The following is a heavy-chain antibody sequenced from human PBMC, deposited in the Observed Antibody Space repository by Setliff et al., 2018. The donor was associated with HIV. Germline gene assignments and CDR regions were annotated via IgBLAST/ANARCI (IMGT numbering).Heavy chain of an antibody. V-gene: IGHV3-7*03. D-gene: IGHD5-12*01. CDR1: GFTFSSYW. Sequence: GGSLRLSCAASGFTFSSYWMTWVRQAPGKGLEWVANIKQDGSEKYYVGTVKGRFTISRDNAKNSLYLQINSLRAEDTAVYYCAFSRRGFDYWGQGTLVTVSS. CDR3: AFSRRGFDY. J-gene: IGHJ4*02. CDR2: IKQDGSEK.